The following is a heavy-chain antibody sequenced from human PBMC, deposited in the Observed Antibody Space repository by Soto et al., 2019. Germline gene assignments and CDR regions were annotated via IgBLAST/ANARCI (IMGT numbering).Heavy chain of an antibody. J-gene: IGHJ4*02. Sequence: SETLSLTCTGSGGSISSYYWSWIRQPPGKGLEWIGYIFYSGSTNYNPSLKSRVTISVDTSKNQFSLKLSSVTAADTAVYYCARATYYDFWSGPSWFDYWGQGTLVTVSS. CDR1: GGSISSYY. CDR2: IFYSGST. D-gene: IGHD3-3*01. CDR3: ARATYYDFWSGPSWFDY. V-gene: IGHV4-59*01.